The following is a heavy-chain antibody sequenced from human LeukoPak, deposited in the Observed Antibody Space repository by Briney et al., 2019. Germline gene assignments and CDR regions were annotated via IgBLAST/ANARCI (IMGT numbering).Heavy chain of an antibody. Sequence: GGSLRLSCAASGFTVSSNSMSWVRQAPGKGLEWVSVIYSGGSTYYADSVKGRFTISRDNSKNTLYLQMNSLRAEDTAVYYCARGSGSGWIDDWGQGTLLAVSS. CDR3: ARGSGSGWIDD. V-gene: IGHV3-53*01. CDR2: IYSGGST. J-gene: IGHJ4*02. D-gene: IGHD6-19*01. CDR1: GFTVSSNS.